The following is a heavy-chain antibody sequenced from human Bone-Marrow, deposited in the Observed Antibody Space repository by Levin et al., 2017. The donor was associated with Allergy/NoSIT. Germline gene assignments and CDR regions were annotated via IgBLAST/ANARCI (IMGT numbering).Heavy chain of an antibody. CDR1: GFTFSSYW. CDR3: TRDSRGHGSGWGFFDP. D-gene: IGHD6-19*01. CDR2: IHPDGSRT. J-gene: IGHJ5*02. Sequence: PGGSLRLSCAASGFTFSSYWMHWVRQTPVKGLVWVSRIHPDGSRTDYADSVQGRFTIARDNAKNTLYLQMNSLRAEDTALYYCTRDSRGHGSGWGFFDPWGQGTLLTVSS. V-gene: IGHV3-74*01.